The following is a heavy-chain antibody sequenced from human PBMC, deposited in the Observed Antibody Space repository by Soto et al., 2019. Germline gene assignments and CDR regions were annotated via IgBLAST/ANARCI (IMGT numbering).Heavy chain of an antibody. CDR2: IYPGDSDT. CDR1: GYSFISYW. D-gene: IGHD1-26*01. Sequence: PGESLKISCKGSGYSFISYWIGWVRQMPGKGLEWMGIIYPGDSDTRYSPSFQGQVTISADKSISTAYLQWSSLKASDTAMYYCARVSFGSSAEDYYYYGMDVWGQGTTVTV. J-gene: IGHJ6*02. V-gene: IGHV5-51*01. CDR3: ARVSFGSSAEDYYYYGMDV.